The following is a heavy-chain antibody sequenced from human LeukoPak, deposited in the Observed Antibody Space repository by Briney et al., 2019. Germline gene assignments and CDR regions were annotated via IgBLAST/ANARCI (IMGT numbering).Heavy chain of an antibody. Sequence: PSETLSLTCTVSGGSISSSSYYWGWIRQPPGKGLEWIGSIYYSGSTYYNPSLKSRVTISVGTSKNQFSLKLSSVTAADTAVYYCARHSGSYPGFDYWGQGTLVTVSS. J-gene: IGHJ4*02. CDR2: IYYSGST. D-gene: IGHD1-26*01. CDR1: GGSISSSSYY. CDR3: ARHSGSYPGFDY. V-gene: IGHV4-39*01.